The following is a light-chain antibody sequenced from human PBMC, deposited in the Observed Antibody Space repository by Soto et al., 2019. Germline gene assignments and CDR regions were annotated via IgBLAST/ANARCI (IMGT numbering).Light chain of an antibody. CDR3: QESYSTPAVS. CDR2: ATS. J-gene: IGKJ4*01. Sequence: IQFTQSPVALSAYVGDRVTITCRASQGIRNDLGWYQQKPGKAPKLLIYATSTLQSGVPARFSGSGSGTEFTLTISTLQAEDFASYFCQESYSTPAVSLGGGTIVDI. V-gene: IGKV1-39*01. CDR1: QGIRND.